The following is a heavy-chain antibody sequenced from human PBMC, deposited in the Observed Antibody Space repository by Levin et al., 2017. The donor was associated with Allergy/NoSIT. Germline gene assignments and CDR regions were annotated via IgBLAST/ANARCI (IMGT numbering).Heavy chain of an antibody. CDR3: ARLLQGYSYGSHLFYFDY. V-gene: IGHV4-39*01. D-gene: IGHD5-18*01. CDR2: IYYTGST. J-gene: IGHJ4*02. CDR1: GGSISVTTHY. Sequence: SETLSLTCTVAGGSISVTTHYWVWIRQPPGKGLEWIGRIYYTGSTSYNPSLKSRLTLSVDTSKNQFSLQLTSVTAADTAVYYCARLLQGYSYGSHLFYFDYWGQGTLVTVSS.